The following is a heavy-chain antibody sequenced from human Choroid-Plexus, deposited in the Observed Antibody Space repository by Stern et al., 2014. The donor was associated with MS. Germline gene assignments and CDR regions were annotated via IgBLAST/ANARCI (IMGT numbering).Heavy chain of an antibody. CDR1: GFSFSSFG. CDR2: ISYDGSK. D-gene: IGHD1-1*01. Sequence: QLVQSGGGVVQPGRPLRLSCAASGFSFSSFGMHWVRQAPGKGLEWVALISYDGSKDYADSVKGRFAISRDNSKNTLYLQMNSLRAEDTAVYYCAKDRRYLTFFFDFWGQGSLVTVSS. J-gene: IGHJ4*02. CDR3: AKDRRYLTFFFDF. V-gene: IGHV3-30*18.